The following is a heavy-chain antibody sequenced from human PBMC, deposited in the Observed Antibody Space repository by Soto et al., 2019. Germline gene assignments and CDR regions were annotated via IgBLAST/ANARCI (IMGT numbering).Heavy chain of an antibody. D-gene: IGHD5-12*01. Sequence: SETLSLTCTVSCGSISSGDYYWSWIRQPPGKGLEWIGYIYYSGSTYYNPSLKSRVTISVDTSKNQFSLKLSSVTAADTAVYYCARDSEMATRNWYFDLWGRGTLVTVSS. CDR3: ARDSEMATRNWYFDL. CDR1: CGSISSGDYY. J-gene: IGHJ2*01. V-gene: IGHV4-30-4*01. CDR2: IYYSGST.